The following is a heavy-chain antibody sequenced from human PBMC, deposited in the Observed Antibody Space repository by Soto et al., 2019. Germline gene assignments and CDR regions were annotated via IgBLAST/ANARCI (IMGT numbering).Heavy chain of an antibody. J-gene: IGHJ4*02. CDR1: GFTFSSYS. CDR2: ISSSSSYI. Sequence: EVQLVESGGGMVKPGGYLRLSCAASGFTFSSYSMNWVRQAPGKGLEWVSSISSSSSYIYYADSVKGRFTISRDNAKNSLYLQMNSPRAEDTAVYYCAGDCSGGSCYSVPDYWGQGTLVTVSS. D-gene: IGHD2-15*01. V-gene: IGHV3-21*01. CDR3: AGDCSGGSCYSVPDY.